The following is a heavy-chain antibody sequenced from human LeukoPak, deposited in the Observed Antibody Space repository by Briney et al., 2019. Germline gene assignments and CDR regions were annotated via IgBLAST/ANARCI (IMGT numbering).Heavy chain of an antibody. D-gene: IGHD3-3*01. CDR3: AREEFRYYDFWSGYST. Sequence: SETLSLTCTVSGGSISSYYWSLIRRPPGKGLEWIGYIYYSGSTNYNPSLKSRVTISVDTSKNQFSLKLSSVTAADTAVYYCAREEFRYYDFWSGYSTWGQGTLVTVSS. CDR2: IYYSGST. J-gene: IGHJ4*02. V-gene: IGHV4-59*01. CDR1: GGSISSYY.